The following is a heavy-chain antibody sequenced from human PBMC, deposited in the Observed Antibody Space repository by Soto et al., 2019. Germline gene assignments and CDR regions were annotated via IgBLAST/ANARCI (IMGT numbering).Heavy chain of an antibody. CDR1: GFTLSSHW. J-gene: IGHJ4*02. V-gene: IGHV3-74*01. D-gene: IGHD1-26*01. CDR3: ARVGSGSYWFDY. Sequence: EVQLVESGGGLVQPGVPLRLSCTVSGFTLSSHWMHWVRRSPGKGLVWVSRIKTDGSSTNYADSVKGRFTISRDNAKNTLYLQLNSLRAEDTAVYYCARVGSGSYWFDYWGQGTLVTVSS. CDR2: IKTDGSST.